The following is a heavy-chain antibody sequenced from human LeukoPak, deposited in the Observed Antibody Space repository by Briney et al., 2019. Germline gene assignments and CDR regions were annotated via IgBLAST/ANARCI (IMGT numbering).Heavy chain of an antibody. V-gene: IGHV3-23*01. D-gene: IGHD3-22*01. J-gene: IGHJ4*02. CDR1: GFTFSSYA. CDR3: AKGAYDSSGYYGAHYFDY. Sequence: PGGSLRLSCAASGFTFSSYAMSWVRQAPGEGLEWVSAISGSGGSTYYADSVKGRFTISRDNSKNTLYLQMNSLRAEDTAVYYRAKGAYDSSGYYGAHYFDYWGQGTLVTVSS. CDR2: ISGSGGST.